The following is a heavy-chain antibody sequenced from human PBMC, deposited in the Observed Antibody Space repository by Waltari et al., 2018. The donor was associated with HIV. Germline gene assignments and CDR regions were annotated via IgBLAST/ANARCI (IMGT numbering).Heavy chain of an antibody. V-gene: IGHV1-2*02. J-gene: IGHJ4*02. CDR3: ARQSRAAVAAY. Sequence: QVQIVQSGAEVKKPGASVKVSCKASGYTFTGYYMHWGRQAPGQGLGWIEWIKPQSGNTNYAQNCQARVTMTRDTSISTAYMELTSLTSDDTAVYYCARQSRAAVAAYWGQGTLVTVSS. D-gene: IGHD6-19*01. CDR2: IKPQSGNT. CDR1: GYTFTGYY.